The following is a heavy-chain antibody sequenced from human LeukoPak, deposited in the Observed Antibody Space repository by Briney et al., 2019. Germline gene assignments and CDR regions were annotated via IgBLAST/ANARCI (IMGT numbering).Heavy chain of an antibody. Sequence: SSETLSLTCSVSGYSISSGFYWGWIRPPPGKGLEWIGRIFHSGSTYYNPSLKSRVTISVDTSKNQFSLKVSSVTAADTAVYYCARANYYYTRGYSRGALDIWGQGTMVTVSS. D-gene: IGHD3-22*01. J-gene: IGHJ3*02. CDR1: GYSISSGFY. CDR2: IFHSGST. V-gene: IGHV4-38-2*02. CDR3: ARANYYYTRGYSRGALDI.